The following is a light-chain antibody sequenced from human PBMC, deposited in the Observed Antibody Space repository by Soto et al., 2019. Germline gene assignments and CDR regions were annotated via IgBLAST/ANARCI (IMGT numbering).Light chain of an antibody. CDR2: DVT. Sequence: QSALTQPASVSGSPGQSITIPCTGTSSDVGGYDYVSWYLQHPGKAPKLMIYDVTNRPSGVSNRFSGSKSGNTASLTISGLQAEDEADYYCSSYTTSSTLVFGTGTKVTVL. CDR3: SSYTTSSTLV. J-gene: IGLJ1*01. CDR1: SSDVGGYDY. V-gene: IGLV2-14*01.